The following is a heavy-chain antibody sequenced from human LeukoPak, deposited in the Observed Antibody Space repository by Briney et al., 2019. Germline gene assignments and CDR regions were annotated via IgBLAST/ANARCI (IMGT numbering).Heavy chain of an antibody. CDR3: ARGIVGATYAWFGP. Sequence: SETLSLTCAVYGGSFSGYYWSWIRQPPGKGLEWIGDINHSGSTNYNPSLKSRVTISVDTSKNQFSLKLSSVTAADTAVYYCARGIVGATYAWFGPWGQGTLVTVSS. V-gene: IGHV4-34*01. D-gene: IGHD1-26*01. J-gene: IGHJ5*02. CDR1: GGSFSGYY. CDR2: INHSGST.